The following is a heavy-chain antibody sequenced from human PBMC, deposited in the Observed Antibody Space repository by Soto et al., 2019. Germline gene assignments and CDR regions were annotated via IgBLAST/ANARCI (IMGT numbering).Heavy chain of an antibody. CDR1: GFTFRSHA. J-gene: IGHJ4*02. CDR2: ISGSGGDP. D-gene: IGHD6-13*01. V-gene: IGHV3-23*01. CDR3: ARETGYSSSWSFDY. Sequence: GGSLRLSCAASGFTFRSHAMTWVRQAPGKGLDWVSGISGSGGDPYYADSVKGRFTISRGNSKNTLYLQMNSLRAEDTAVYYCARETGYSSSWSFDYWGQGTLVTVSS.